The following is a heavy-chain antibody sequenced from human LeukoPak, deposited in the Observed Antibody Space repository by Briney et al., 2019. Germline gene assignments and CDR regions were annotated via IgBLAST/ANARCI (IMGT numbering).Heavy chain of an antibody. D-gene: IGHD5-12*01. CDR1: GYTFTSYG. V-gene: IGHV1-69*04. CDR3: ARVATMETFDY. CDR2: IIPILGIA. J-gene: IGHJ4*02. Sequence: ASVKVSCKASGYTFTSYGISWVRQAPGQGLEWMGRIIPILGIANYAQKFQGRVTITADKSTSTAYMELSSLRSEDTAVYYCARVATMETFDYWGQGTLVTVSS.